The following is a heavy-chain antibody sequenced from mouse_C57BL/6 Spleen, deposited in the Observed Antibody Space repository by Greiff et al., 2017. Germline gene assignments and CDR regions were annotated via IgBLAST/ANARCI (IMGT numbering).Heavy chain of an antibody. D-gene: IGHD1-1*01. J-gene: IGHJ3*01. Sequence: QVQLQQPGAELVRPGSSVKLSCKASGYTFTSYWMHWVKQRPIQGLEWIGNIDPSDSETHYNQKFKDKATLTVDKSSSTAYLQLSSLTSEDSAVYYCARTSITTVPNGFAYWGQGTLVTVSA. CDR3: ARTSITTVPNGFAY. CDR2: IDPSDSET. CDR1: GYTFTSYW. V-gene: IGHV1-52*01.